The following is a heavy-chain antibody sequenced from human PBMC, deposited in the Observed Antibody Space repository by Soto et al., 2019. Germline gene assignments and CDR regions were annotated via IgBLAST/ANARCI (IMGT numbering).Heavy chain of an antibody. CDR1: GFTFSTYS. Sequence: EVHLLESGGGLVQPGGSLRLSCAASGFTFSTYSMNWVRQAPGKGLEWVSGTSANGDITYYADSVKGRFTISRDNTKNTLYLQMNSPRAEDTAVYFCAKVTFVQPQLVFCDLWCRGTLVTVSS. D-gene: IGHD6-13*01. J-gene: IGHJ2*01. CDR2: TSANGDIT. CDR3: AKVTFVQPQLVFCDL. V-gene: IGHV3-23*01.